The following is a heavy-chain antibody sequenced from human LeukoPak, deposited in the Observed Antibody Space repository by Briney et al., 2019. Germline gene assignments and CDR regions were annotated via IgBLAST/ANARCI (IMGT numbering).Heavy chain of an antibody. Sequence: SETLSLTCTVSGDSISSGGYYWSWIRQHPGKGLEWIGYIYHSGSTYYNPSLKSRVTISVDTSKNQFSLKLSSVTAADTAVYYCARNGYNYGSDYWGQGTLVIVSS. CDR3: ARNGYNYGSDY. CDR2: IYHSGST. D-gene: IGHD5-18*01. J-gene: IGHJ4*02. CDR1: GDSISSGGYY. V-gene: IGHV4-31*03.